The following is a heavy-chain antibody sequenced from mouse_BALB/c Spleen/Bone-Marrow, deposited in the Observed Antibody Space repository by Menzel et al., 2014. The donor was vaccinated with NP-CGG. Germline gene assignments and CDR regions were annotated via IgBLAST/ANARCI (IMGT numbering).Heavy chain of an antibody. CDR1: GYSITSDYA. CDR2: ISYSDIT. V-gene: IGHV3-2*02. J-gene: IGHJ4*01. Sequence: EVKLVESGPGLVKPSQSLSLTCTVTGYSITSDYAWNWIRQFPGNKLEWMGYISYSDITSYNPSLKSRISITRDTSKNQFFLQLNSVTTEDTATYYCARRYYAMDYWGQGTSVTVSS. CDR3: ARRYYAMDY.